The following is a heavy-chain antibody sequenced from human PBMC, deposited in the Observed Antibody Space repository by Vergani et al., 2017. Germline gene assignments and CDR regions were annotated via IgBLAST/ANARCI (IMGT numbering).Heavy chain of an antibody. V-gene: IGHV4-31*03. CDR3: SRSGGSGSYYMP. D-gene: IGHD3-10*01. J-gene: IGHJ5*02. CDR2: IYYSGNT. Sequence: QVQLQESGPGLVKPSQTLSLTCTVSGGSISSGGYYWSWIRQHPGKGLEWIGYIYYSGNTYYNPSLKSRVTISVDTSKNQFSLKLSSVTAADTAVYYCSRSGGSGSYYMPWGQGTLVTVSS. CDR1: GGSISSGGYY.